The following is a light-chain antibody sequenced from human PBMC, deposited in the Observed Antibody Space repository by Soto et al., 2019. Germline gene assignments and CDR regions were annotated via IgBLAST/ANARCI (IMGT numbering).Light chain of an antibody. CDR3: QHYNTYPWT. CDR1: QSISSW. CDR2: KAS. J-gene: IGKJ1*01. Sequence: DIQRTQSPSILSVSVRDRVTITCRASQSISSWLAWYQQKPGKAPNLLIHKASHLESGVPSRFSGSGSGTEFTLTISSLQPGDFATYYCQHYNTYPWTFGQGTKVDIK. V-gene: IGKV1-5*03.